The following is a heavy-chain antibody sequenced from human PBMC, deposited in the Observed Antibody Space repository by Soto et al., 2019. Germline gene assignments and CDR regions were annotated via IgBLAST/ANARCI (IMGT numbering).Heavy chain of an antibody. D-gene: IGHD3-10*01. J-gene: IGHJ3*02. V-gene: IGHV4-31*03. Sequence: NPSETLYLTCTVSGGSISSGDYYWSWIRQHPGKGLEWIGYIYYSGSTYYNPSLKSRVTISVDTSKNQFSLKLSSVTAADTAVYYCAIAYGSGSYYETHSFDIWGEGTMVTGSS. CDR3: AIAYGSGSYYETHSFDI. CDR2: IYYSGST. CDR1: GGSISSGDYY.